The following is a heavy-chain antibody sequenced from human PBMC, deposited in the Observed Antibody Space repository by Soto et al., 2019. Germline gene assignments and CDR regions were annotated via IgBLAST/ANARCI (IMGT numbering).Heavy chain of an antibody. D-gene: IGHD3-22*01. Sequence: EVQLVESGGGLIQPGGSLRLSFAASGFTVSSNYMSWVRQAPAKGLEWVSVIYSGGSTYYADSVKGRFTISRDNSKNTLYLQMNSLRAEDTAVYYCARDRVESGYPEYFQHWGQGTLVTVSS. J-gene: IGHJ1*01. CDR1: GFTVSSNY. V-gene: IGHV3-53*01. CDR3: ARDRVESGYPEYFQH. CDR2: IYSGGST.